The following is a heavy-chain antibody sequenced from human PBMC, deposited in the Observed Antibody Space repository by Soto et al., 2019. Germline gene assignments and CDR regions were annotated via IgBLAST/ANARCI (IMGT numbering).Heavy chain of an antibody. CDR2: ISAYNGNT. J-gene: IGHJ6*02. Sequence: ASVKVSCKASGYTFTSYGISWVRQAPGQGLEWMGWISAYNGNTNYAQKLQGRVTMTTDTSTSTAYMELRSLRSDDTAVYYCARDGNGDILTGYGNYYYYGMDVWGQGTTVTAP. CDR3: ARDGNGDILTGYGNYYYYGMDV. CDR1: GYTFTSYG. V-gene: IGHV1-18*04. D-gene: IGHD3-9*01.